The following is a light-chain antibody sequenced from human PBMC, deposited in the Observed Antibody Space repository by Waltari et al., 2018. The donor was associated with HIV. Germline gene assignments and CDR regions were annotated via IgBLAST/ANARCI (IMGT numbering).Light chain of an antibody. Sequence: FHVSQFPSSLSSSAGDRTPFTCRASQSISTSLNWYQQKPGKAPNVLIHAASSLQSGVPSRFSGSGSGADFTLTISSLQPEDLATYYCQQSFTTPRTFGQGTKVEIK. J-gene: IGKJ1*01. CDR3: QQSFTTPRT. V-gene: IGKV1-39*01. CDR1: QSISTS. CDR2: AAS.